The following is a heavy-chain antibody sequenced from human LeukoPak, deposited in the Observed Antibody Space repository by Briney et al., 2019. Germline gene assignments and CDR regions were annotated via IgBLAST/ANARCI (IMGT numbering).Heavy chain of an antibody. V-gene: IGHV3-21*01. CDR2: ISSSSSYI. J-gene: IGHJ4*02. D-gene: IGHD4-17*01. CDR3: ARSFGDYVSSDY. CDR1: GFTFSSYS. Sequence: PGGSLRLSCAASGFTFSSYSMNWVRQAPGKGLEWVSSISSSSSYIYYADSVKGRFTISRDNAKSSLYLQMNSLRAEDTAVYYCARSFGDYVSSDYWGQGTLVTVSS.